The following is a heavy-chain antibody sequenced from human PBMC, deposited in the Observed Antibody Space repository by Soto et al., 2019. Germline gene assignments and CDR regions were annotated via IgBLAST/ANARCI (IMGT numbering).Heavy chain of an antibody. D-gene: IGHD1-26*01. Sequence: GESLKISCKGSGYSFTSYWISWVRQMPGKGLEWMGRIDPSDSYTNYSPSFQGHVTISADKSISTAYLQWSSLKASDTAMYYCARLSTGIVGATDYYYGMDVWGQGTTVTVSS. CDR1: GYSFTSYW. J-gene: IGHJ6*02. CDR2: IDPSDSYT. CDR3: ARLSTGIVGATDYYYGMDV. V-gene: IGHV5-10-1*01.